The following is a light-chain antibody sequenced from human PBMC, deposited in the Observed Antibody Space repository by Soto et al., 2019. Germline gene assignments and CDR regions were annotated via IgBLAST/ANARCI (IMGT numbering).Light chain of an antibody. CDR3: QQRSNWPLT. CDR2: DAS. J-gene: IGKJ4*01. CDR1: QSVSSY. Sequence: EIVLTQSPATLSLSPRERATLSCRPSQSVSSYLAWYQQKPGQAPRLLIYDASNRATGIPARFSGSGSGTDFTLTISSLEPEDFAVYYCQQRSNWPLTFGGGTKV. V-gene: IGKV3-11*01.